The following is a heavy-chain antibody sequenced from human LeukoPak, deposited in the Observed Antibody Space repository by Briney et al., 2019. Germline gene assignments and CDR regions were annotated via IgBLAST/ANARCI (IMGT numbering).Heavy chain of an antibody. CDR2: ISAYNGNT. J-gene: IGHJ6*03. Sequence: ASVKVSCKASGYNFTNSAMNWVRQAPGQGLEWMGWISAYNGNTNYAQKLQGRVTMTTDSSTSTAYMELRSLRSDDTAVYYCARGPIIDIVVIPAAADYYHMDVWGKGTTVTVSS. D-gene: IGHD2-2*01. V-gene: IGHV1-18*01. CDR3: ARGPIIDIVVIPAAADYYHMDV. CDR1: GYNFTNSA.